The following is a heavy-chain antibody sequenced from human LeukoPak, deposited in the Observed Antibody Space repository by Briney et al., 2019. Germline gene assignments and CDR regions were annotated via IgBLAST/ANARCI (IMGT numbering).Heavy chain of an antibody. V-gene: IGHV1-2*02. Sequence: ASVKVSCKASGYTFTGYYMHWVRQAPGQGLEWMGWINPNSGGTNYAQKFQGRVTMTRDTSISTAYMELNRLRSDDTAVYYCARDLGVGATGYYYGMDVWGQGTTVTVSS. J-gene: IGHJ6*02. CDR3: ARDLGVGATGYYYGMDV. CDR2: INPNSGGT. CDR1: GYTFTGYY. D-gene: IGHD1-26*01.